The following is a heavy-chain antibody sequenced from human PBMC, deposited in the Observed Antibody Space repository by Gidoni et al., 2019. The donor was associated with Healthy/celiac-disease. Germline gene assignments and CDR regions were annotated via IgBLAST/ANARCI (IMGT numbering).Heavy chain of an antibody. CDR2: IIPILGTA. V-gene: IGHV1-69*01. CDR1: GGPFSSYA. J-gene: IGHJ3*02. D-gene: IGHD3-22*01. Sequence: QVQLVQSGAEVKKPGSSVKVSCKASGGPFSSYAISWVRQAPGQGLEWMGGIIPILGTANYAQKFQGRVTITADESTSTAYMELSSLRSEDTAVYYCAREDGEYYYDSSGDGAFDIWGQGTMVTVSS. CDR3: AREDGEYYYDSSGDGAFDI.